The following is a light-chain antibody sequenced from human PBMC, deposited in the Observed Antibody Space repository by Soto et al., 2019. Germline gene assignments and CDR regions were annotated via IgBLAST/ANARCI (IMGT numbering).Light chain of an antibody. Sequence: EIVMTQSPATLSVSPGERATLSCRASHSVSSRLAWYQQKPGQAPGLLIYGPSTRATGLPSTFSGSGSGKEFTLTISRLQAEDFAVYYCQHYTNWPLTFGGGNKVESK. CDR2: GPS. CDR3: QHYTNWPLT. J-gene: IGKJ4*01. V-gene: IGKV3-15*01. CDR1: HSVSSR.